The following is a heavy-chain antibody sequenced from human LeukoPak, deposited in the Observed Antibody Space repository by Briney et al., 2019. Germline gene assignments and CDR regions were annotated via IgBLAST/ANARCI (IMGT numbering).Heavy chain of an antibody. Sequence: GGSPRLSCAASGFTFSSYSMNWVRQAPGRGLEWVSYIDTSSSTIYSADSVKGRFTISRDNAKNSLYLQMNSLRDEDTAVYYCARGYCSSSSCPRHHFDYWGQGTPVTVSS. D-gene: IGHD2-2*01. CDR2: IDTSSSTI. J-gene: IGHJ4*02. CDR3: ARGYCSSSSCPRHHFDY. V-gene: IGHV3-48*02. CDR1: GFTFSSYS.